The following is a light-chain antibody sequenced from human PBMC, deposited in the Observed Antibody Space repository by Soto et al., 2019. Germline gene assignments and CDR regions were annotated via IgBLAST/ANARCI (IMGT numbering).Light chain of an antibody. J-gene: IGLJ3*02. V-gene: IGLV1-40*01. Sequence: QAVLTQPPSVSGAPVQGVTISCTGSSSNIGAGYPGHWYQQLPGTAPKLLVAGNRPSGVPDRFSVSKSGASASLAITGLQAEDEADYYRQSYDSSLGRHWVFGGGTKLTAL. CDR2: G. CDR1: SSNIGAGYP. CDR3: QSYDSSLGRHWV.